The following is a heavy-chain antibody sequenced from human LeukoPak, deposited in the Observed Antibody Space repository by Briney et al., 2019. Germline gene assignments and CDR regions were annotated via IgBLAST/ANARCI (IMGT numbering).Heavy chain of an antibody. V-gene: IGHV1-69*05. J-gene: IGHJ5*02. D-gene: IGHD3-3*01. CDR3: ARDRSLRFLEWNSPNWFDP. CDR1: GGTFSSYA. CDR2: IIPIFGTA. Sequence: SVKVSCKASGGTFSSYAISWVRQAPGQGLEWMGRIIPIFGTANYAQKFQGRVTITTDESTSTAYMELSSLRSEDTAVYYCARDRSLRFLEWNSPNWFDPWGQGTLVTVSS.